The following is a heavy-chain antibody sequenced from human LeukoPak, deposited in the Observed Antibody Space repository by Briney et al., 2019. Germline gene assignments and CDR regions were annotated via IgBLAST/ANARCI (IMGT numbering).Heavy chain of an antibody. V-gene: IGHV4-34*01. D-gene: IGHD6-13*01. CDR3: ATGYTSNCPYN. Sequence: SETLSLTCAVYGGSFSGYYWSWIRQPPGKGLEWIGEINHSGSTNYNPSLKSRVTISVDTSKNQFSLKLSSVTAAGTAVYYCATGYTSNCPYNWGQGTLVTVSS. CDR1: GGSFSGYY. CDR2: INHSGST. J-gene: IGHJ4*02.